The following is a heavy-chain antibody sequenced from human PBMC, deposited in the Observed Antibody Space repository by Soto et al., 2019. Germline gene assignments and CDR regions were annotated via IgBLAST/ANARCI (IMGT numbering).Heavy chain of an antibody. CDR3: ARDSGNDFREAMDV. CDR1: GLPLFSYN. Sequence: GFLKLTSQESGLPLFSYNLVWVRQAPGKGLEWVSSISISSSYIYYADSVKGRFTISRDNAKNSLYLQMNSLRAEDTAVYYCARDSGNDFREAMDVWGKGT. D-gene: IGHD3-3*01. V-gene: IGHV3-21*01. J-gene: IGHJ6*03. CDR2: ISISSSYI.